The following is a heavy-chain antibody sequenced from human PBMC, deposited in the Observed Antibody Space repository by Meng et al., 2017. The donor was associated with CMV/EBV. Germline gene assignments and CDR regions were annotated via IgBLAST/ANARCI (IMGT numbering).Heavy chain of an antibody. Sequence: GSLRLSCVVYGGSFSGSYWNWIRQSPGKGLEWIGEINNSGGTYYNPSLETRVAISIDTSKKQSSLKLNSVTAADSAVYYCATRSISYRAEYYLQWGQGTLVTVSS. D-gene: IGHD3-10*01. CDR3: ATRSISYRAEYYLQ. J-gene: IGHJ1*01. CDR2: INNSGGT. V-gene: IGHV4-34*01. CDR1: GGSFSGSY.